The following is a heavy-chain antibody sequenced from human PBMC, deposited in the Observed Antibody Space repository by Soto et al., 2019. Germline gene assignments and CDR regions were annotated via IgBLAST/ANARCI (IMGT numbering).Heavy chain of an antibody. CDR2: IIPIFGTA. V-gene: IGHV1-69*01. D-gene: IGHD6-13*01. Sequence: QVQLVQSGAEVKKPGSSVKVSCKASGGTFSSYAISWVRQAPGQGLDWMGGIIPIFGTANYAQKFQGRVTITADESTSTAYMELSSLRSEDTAVYYCARELGIAAAGTGENFDYWGQGTLVTVSS. J-gene: IGHJ4*02. CDR1: GGTFSSYA. CDR3: ARELGIAAAGTGENFDY.